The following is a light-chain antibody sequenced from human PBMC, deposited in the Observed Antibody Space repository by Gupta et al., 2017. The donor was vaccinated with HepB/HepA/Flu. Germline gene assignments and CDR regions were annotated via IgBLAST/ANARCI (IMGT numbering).Light chain of an antibody. CDR1: SSDVGGYNY. J-gene: IGLJ1*01. V-gene: IGLV2-11*01. CDR3: CSYAGSYTLGV. CDR2: DVS. Sequence: QSALTQPRSVAVSPGQSVTISCTGTSSDVGGYNYVSWYQQHPGQAPKLLIYDVSKRPSGVPARFSGSKSGNTASLTISGLQAEDEADYYCCSYAGSYTLGVFGTGTKVTVL.